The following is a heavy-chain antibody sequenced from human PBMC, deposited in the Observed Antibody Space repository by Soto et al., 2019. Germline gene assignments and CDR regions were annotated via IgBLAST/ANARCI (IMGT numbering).Heavy chain of an antibody. CDR3: ASHCGGDCYSRSPPYYYYGMDV. V-gene: IGHV1-69*13. CDR1: GGTFSSYA. J-gene: IGHJ6*02. CDR2: IIPIFGTA. Sequence: SVKVSCKASGGTFSSYAVSWVRQAPGQGLEWMGGIIPIFGTADYAQKFQGRVTITADESTSTAYMELSSLRSEDTAVYYCASHCGGDCYSRSPPYYYYGMDVWGQGTTVTVS. D-gene: IGHD2-21*02.